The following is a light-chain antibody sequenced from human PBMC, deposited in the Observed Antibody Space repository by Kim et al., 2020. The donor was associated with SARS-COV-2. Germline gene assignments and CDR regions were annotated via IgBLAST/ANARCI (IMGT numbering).Light chain of an antibody. CDR2: LNSDGSH. J-gene: IGLJ2*01. CDR3: QTWGPVV. Sequence: QLVLTQSPSASASLGASVNLTCTLSSGHSSYAIAWHQQQPEKGPRYLMKLNSDGSHSKGDGIPDRFSGSSSGAERYLTISSLQSEDEADYYCQTWGPVVFGGGTQLTVL. CDR1: SGHSSYA. V-gene: IGLV4-69*01.